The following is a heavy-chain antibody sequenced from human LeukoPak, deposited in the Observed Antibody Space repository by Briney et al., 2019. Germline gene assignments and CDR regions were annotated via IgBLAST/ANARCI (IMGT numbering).Heavy chain of an antibody. Sequence: SGGSLRLSCAASEINFSNYGMSWVRQVPGKGLEWVSAISGSGSSTYYADSVKGRFTISRDNSQNTLYLQMNSLRAEDTAVYYCAKDLPYYYGSIGSGDAFDIWGQGTMVTVCS. V-gene: IGHV3-23*01. J-gene: IGHJ3*02. CDR3: AKDLPYYYGSIGSGDAFDI. CDR2: ISGSGSST. D-gene: IGHD3-22*01. CDR1: EINFSNYG.